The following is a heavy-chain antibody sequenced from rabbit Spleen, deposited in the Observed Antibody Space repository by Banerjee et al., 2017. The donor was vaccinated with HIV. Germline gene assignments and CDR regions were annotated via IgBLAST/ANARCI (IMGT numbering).Heavy chain of an antibody. CDR2: IDLLFGST. CDR3: ARDGDGHNF. Sequence: QEQLVESGGGLVKPGGTLTLTCKASGFDFSGHYYVCWVCQAPGKGLEWIGYIDLLFGSTYYASWVNGRFTISSHNAQNTLYLQMTSLTAADTATYFCARDGDGHNFWGPGTLVTVS. CDR1: GFDFSGHYY. D-gene: IGHD2-1*01. J-gene: IGHJ4*01. V-gene: IGHV1S43*01.